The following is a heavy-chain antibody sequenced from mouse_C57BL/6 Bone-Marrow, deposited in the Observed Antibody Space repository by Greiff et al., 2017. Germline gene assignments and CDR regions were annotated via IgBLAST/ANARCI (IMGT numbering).Heavy chain of an antibody. CDR1: GFNIKDDY. J-gene: IGHJ2*01. Sequence: EVQLQQSGAELVRPGASVTLSCTASGFNIKDDYMHWVKQRPEQGLEWIGWIDPESGDTEYASKFQGKATIPADTPSNTAYLQLSSLTSEDTADYYCTTHDRYSYYVDYRGQGTTLTGSS. V-gene: IGHV14-4*01. D-gene: IGHD2-3*01. CDR2: IDPESGDT. CDR3: TTHDRYSYYVDY.